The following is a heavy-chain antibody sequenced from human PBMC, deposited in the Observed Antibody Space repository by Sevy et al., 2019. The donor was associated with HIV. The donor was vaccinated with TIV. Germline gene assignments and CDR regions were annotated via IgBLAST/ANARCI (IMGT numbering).Heavy chain of an antibody. CDR2: ISYDGSNK. J-gene: IGHJ3*02. Sequence: GGSLRLSCAASGFTFSSYGMHWVRQAPGKGLEWVAVISYDGSNKYYADSVKGRFTISRDNSKNTLYLQMNSLRGEDTAVYDCSKDIRRTMSTFDIWGQGTMVTVSS. CDR3: SKDIRRTMSTFDI. CDR1: GFTFSSYG. D-gene: IGHD3-10*02. V-gene: IGHV3-30*18.